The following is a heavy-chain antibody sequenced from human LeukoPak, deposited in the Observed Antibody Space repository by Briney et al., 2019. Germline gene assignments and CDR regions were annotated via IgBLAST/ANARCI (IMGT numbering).Heavy chain of an antibody. J-gene: IGHJ4*02. Sequence: GASVKVSCKASGYTFTGYYMHWVRQAPGQGLEWMGWINPNSGGTNYAQKFQGRVTMTRDTSISTAYMELTSLRSDDTALYYCATNTFPVEMATIRREYYFDSWGQGTLVTVSS. CDR1: GYTFTGYY. CDR2: INPNSGGT. CDR3: ATNTFPVEMATIRREYYFDS. D-gene: IGHD5-24*01. V-gene: IGHV1-2*02.